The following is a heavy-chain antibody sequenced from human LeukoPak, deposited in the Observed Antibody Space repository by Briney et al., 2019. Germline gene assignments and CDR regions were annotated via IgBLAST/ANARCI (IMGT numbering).Heavy chain of an antibody. J-gene: IGHJ4*02. CDR3: ARDLPTAPFWSAGPPTVDY. CDR1: GYTFTSYY. Sequence: PGASVKVSCKASGYTFTSYYMHWVRQAPGQGLEWMGIINPSGGSTSYAQKFQGRVTMTRDTSTSTVYMELSSLRSEDTAVYYCARDLPTAPFWSAGPPTVDYWGQGTLVTVSS. CDR2: INPSGGST. D-gene: IGHD3-3*01. V-gene: IGHV1-46*01.